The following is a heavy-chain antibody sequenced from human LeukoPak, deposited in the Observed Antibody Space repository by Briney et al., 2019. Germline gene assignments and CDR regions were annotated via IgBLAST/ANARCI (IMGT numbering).Heavy chain of an antibody. CDR3: ARDVSSTPNWEFDY. CDR2: INANSGGT. V-gene: IGHV1-2*06. J-gene: IGHJ4*02. D-gene: IGHD1-26*01. CDR1: GYTFADYF. Sequence: GASVKVSCKTSGYTFADYFIHWVRQAPGQGLEWMGRINANSGGTEYEQKFQGRVTMTRDTSISTAYVAVNWLISDDTAIYYCARDVSSTPNWEFDYWGQGTLVTVSS.